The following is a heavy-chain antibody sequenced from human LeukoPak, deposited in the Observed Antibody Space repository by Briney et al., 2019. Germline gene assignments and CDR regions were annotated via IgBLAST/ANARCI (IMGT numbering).Heavy chain of an antibody. V-gene: IGHV1-18*01. D-gene: IGHD3-16*01. CDR3: TRAPRGDSYGYFDY. CDR1: GYTFTSYG. Sequence: ASVKVSCKASGYTFTSYGISWVRRAPGQGLEWMGWISGYNGNTNYAQKLQGRVSMTTDTSTSTAYMDLRSLRSDDTAVYYCTRAPRGDSYGYFDYWGQGTLVTVSS. J-gene: IGHJ4*02. CDR2: ISGYNGNT.